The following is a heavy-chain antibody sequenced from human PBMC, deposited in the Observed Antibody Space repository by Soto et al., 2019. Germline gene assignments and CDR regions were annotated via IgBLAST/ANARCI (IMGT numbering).Heavy chain of an antibody. D-gene: IGHD2-21*02. J-gene: IGHJ4*02. Sequence: SETLSLTCTVFAGSINGYYWSWIRQPAGKGLEWIGRIYSSGTTNYNPSLKSRVTMSVDTSKDEFSLKLSSVTAADTGVYYCARGPYCGDNCYFDFWGQGTLVTVSS. CDR1: AGSINGYY. CDR2: IYSSGTT. V-gene: IGHV4-4*07. CDR3: ARGPYCGDNCYFDF.